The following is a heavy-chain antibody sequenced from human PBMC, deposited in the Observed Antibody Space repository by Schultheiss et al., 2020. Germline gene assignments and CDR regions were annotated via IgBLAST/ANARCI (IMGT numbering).Heavy chain of an antibody. CDR2: IWYDGSNK. J-gene: IGHJ3*02. V-gene: IGHV3-33*01. D-gene: IGHD3-16*02. CDR1: GFTFSSYG. CDR3: ARAEDYDYIWGSYRYGYAFDI. Sequence: GGSLRLSCAASGFTFSSYGMHWVRQAPGKGLEWVAVIWYDGSNKYYADSVKGRFTISRDNSKNTLYLKMNSLRAEDTAVYYCARAEDYDYIWGSYRYGYAFDIWGQGTMVTVSS.